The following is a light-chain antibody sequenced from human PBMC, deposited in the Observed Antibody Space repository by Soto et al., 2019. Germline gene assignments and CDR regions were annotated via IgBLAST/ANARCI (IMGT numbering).Light chain of an antibody. V-gene: IGKV1-9*01. Sequence: DIQLTQSPSFLSASVGDRVTISCRASQGISDYLAWYQQKPGKAPKLLIYGASTLQSGVPSRFSGSASGTEFTLTTSSLQPEDFATYFCQQFNAYPFTFGGGTKLEIK. CDR1: QGISDY. CDR3: QQFNAYPFT. CDR2: GAS. J-gene: IGKJ4*01.